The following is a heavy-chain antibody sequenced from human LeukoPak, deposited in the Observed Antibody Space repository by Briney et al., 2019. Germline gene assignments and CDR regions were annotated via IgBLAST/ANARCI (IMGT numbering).Heavy chain of an antibody. D-gene: IGHD3-22*01. CDR1: GFTFRNYW. CDR3: ASDPHYYYGSSGYFDY. V-gene: IGHV3-74*03. J-gene: IGHJ4*02. CDR2: INGDGSTT. Sequence: GGSLRLSCAASGFTFRNYWMHWVRQAPGKGLVWVSRINGDGSTTTYADSVKGRFTISRDNAKNTLYLQMNSLAAEDTAVYHCASDPHYYYGSSGYFDYWGQGALVTVYS.